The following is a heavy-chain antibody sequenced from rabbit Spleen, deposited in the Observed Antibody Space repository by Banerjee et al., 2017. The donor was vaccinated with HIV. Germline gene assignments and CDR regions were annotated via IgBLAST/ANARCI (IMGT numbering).Heavy chain of an antibody. CDR2: INAATAKP. D-gene: IGHD4-1*01. J-gene: IGHJ4*01. V-gene: IGHV1S45*01. CDR1: AFSFSDRDV. Sequence: QQQLEESGGGLVKPEGSLTLTCKASAFSFSDRDVMCWVRQAPGKGLEWIACINAATAKPVYATWAKGRFTISRTSSTTVTLQMTSLTAADTATYFCARITTTYDFGLDLWGPGTLVTVS. CDR3: ARITTTYDFGLDL.